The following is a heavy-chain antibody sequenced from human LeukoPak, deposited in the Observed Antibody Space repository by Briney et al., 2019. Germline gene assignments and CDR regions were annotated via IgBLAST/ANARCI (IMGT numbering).Heavy chain of an antibody. D-gene: IGHD3-22*01. CDR1: GFTFSSYA. CDR3: AKSSYYDSSGYYREYYFDY. Sequence: PGGSLRLSCAASGFTFSSYAMSWVRQAPGKGLEWVSAISSGGGSTHYADSVKGRFTISRDNSKNTLYLQMSSLRAGDTAVYYCAKSSYYDSSGYYREYYFDYWGQGTLVTVSS. J-gene: IGHJ4*02. V-gene: IGHV3-23*01. CDR2: ISSGGGST.